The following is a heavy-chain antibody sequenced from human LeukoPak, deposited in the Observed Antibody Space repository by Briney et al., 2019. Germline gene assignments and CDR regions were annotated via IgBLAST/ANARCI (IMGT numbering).Heavy chain of an antibody. D-gene: IGHD3-16*02. V-gene: IGHV3-23*01. Sequence: GGSLRLSCVASGFTFTNYAMTWVRQAPGKGLEWVSSIINSDGTTFYADSVKGRFTISRDNAKNSVYLQMDSLRAEDTAVYYCARDTYRFFDWWGQGTLVTVSS. CDR1: GFTFTNYA. J-gene: IGHJ4*02. CDR2: IINSDGTT. CDR3: ARDTYRFFDW.